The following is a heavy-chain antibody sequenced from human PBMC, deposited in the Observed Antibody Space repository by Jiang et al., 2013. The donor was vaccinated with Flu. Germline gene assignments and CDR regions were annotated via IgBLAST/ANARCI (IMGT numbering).Heavy chain of an antibody. CDR3: ARGDTTMVRGVYYYAMDV. D-gene: IGHD3-10*01. J-gene: IGHJ6*02. Sequence: LLKPSETLSLTCVVSGGSFNNYYSSWIRQTPGKGLEWIGEINHGGSTNYHPSLKSRVTMSLDTSKKQFSLKLSSVTAADTAVYFCARGDTTMVRGVYYYAMDVWGQGTTVTVSS. CDR1: GGSFNNYY. CDR2: INHGGST. V-gene: IGHV4-34*01.